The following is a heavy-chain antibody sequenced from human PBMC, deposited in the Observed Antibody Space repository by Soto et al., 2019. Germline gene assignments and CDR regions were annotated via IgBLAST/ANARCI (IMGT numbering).Heavy chain of an antibody. CDR2: IYDITTT. D-gene: IGHD3-3*01. V-gene: IGHV4-31*03. J-gene: IGHJ6*02. CDR3: ARGFSLDV. Sequence: QVQLLQSGPGLVKPSQTLSLTCSVSGTSITKGDFSWHWIRQQPGKGLQWLGTIYDITTTDYHPSLTGRAVISTDTSENHVSLRLRHLNTADTAVYYCARGFSLDVWVQGTSVIVS. CDR1: GTSITKGDFS.